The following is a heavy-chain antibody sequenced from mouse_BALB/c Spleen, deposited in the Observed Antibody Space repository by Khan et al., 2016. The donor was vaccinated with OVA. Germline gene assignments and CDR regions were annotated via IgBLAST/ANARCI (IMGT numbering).Heavy chain of an antibody. CDR1: GYTFTNYW. D-gene: IGHD2-1*01. Sequence: VRLQQSGTVLARPGASVKMSCKASGYTFTNYWMHWVKQRPGQGLEWIGTIYPGNSDTNYNQKFTGKAKLTAVTSTRTAYMELSSLTNEDSAVYYCARNGFGNYEVWDYWGQGTTLTVSS. CDR3: ARNGFGNYEVWDY. J-gene: IGHJ2*01. V-gene: IGHV1-5*01. CDR2: IYPGNSDT.